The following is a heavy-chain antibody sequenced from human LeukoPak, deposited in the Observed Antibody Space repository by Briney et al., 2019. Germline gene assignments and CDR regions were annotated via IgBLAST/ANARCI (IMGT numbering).Heavy chain of an antibody. CDR3: ATYCSSTSCYTI. J-gene: IGHJ4*02. CDR1: GFTFSSYA. Sequence: PGGSLRLSCAASGFTFSSYAMHWVRQAPGKGLEYVSAISSNGGRTYYANSVKGRFTISRDNSKNTLYLQMGSLRAEDMAVYYCATYCSSTSCYTIWGQGTLVTVSS. CDR2: ISSNGGRT. D-gene: IGHD2-2*02. V-gene: IGHV3-64*01.